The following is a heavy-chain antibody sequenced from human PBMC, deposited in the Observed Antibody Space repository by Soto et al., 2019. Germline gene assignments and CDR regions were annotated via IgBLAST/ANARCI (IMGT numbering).Heavy chain of an antibody. V-gene: IGHV4-31*03. CDR2: IYYSGST. CDR1: GDSIGSGGHY. Sequence: SETLSLTCSVSGDSIGSGGHYWNWIRQHPEKGLEWIGYIYYSGSTHYNPSLRSRLRISLDTSKNQFFLRLTSVTAEDTAVYYCARSVVVVAATRVYNWFDPWGQGTLVTVSS. J-gene: IGHJ5*02. D-gene: IGHD2-15*01. CDR3: ARSVVVVAATRVYNWFDP.